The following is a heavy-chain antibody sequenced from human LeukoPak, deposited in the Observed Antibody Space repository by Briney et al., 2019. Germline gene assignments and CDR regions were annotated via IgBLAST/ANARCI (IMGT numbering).Heavy chain of an antibody. CDR2: IYYSGST. V-gene: IGHV4-59*08. D-gene: IGHD6-19*01. Sequence: SETLSLTCSVSGDSISIYYWSWIRQPPGKGLEWIGYIYYSGSTNYNPSLKSRVTISVDTSKNQFSLKLSSVTAADTAVYYCASRAVAGTRRSSYYYYYMDVWGKGTTVTISS. J-gene: IGHJ6*03. CDR1: GDSISIYY. CDR3: ASRAVAGTRRSSYYYYYMDV.